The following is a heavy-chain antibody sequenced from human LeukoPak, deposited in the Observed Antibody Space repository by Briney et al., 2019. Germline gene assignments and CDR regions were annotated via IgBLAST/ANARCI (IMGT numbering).Heavy chain of an antibody. CDR1: GYSFTSYW. J-gene: IGHJ4*02. D-gene: IGHD2-2*02. CDR3: ARQVVPAAIIDY. V-gene: IGHV5-51*01. Sequence: GESLKISCRGSGYSFTSYWIAWVRQMPGKGLEWMGIIYPGDSDTRYSPSFQGQVTISADQSISTAYLQWSSLKASDTAMYYCARQVVPAAIIDYWGQGTLVTVSS. CDR2: IYPGDSDT.